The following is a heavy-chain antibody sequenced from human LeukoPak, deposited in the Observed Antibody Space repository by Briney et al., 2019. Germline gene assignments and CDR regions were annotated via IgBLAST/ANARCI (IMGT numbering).Heavy chain of an antibody. CDR2: IYNTGNT. J-gene: IGHJ4*02. CDR1: GGSISNYY. D-gene: IGHD3-10*01. V-gene: IGHV4-59*08. CDR3: ARHSPYGSGSYPLDY. Sequence: PSETLSLTCTVSGGSISNYYWSWIRQSPGRGLEWIAYIYNTGNTNYNPSLKSRLTISLDTSRNQFSLKLSSLTAADTAVYYCARHSPYGSGSYPLDYWGQGTLVTVSS.